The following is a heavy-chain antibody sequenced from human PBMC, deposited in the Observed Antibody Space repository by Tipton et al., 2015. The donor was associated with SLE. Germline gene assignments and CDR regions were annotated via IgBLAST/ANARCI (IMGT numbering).Heavy chain of an antibody. V-gene: IGHV4-59*12. CDR1: GGSINSYY. CDR3: ARRRFQSASDY. CDR2: VYYTETA. J-gene: IGHJ4*02. Sequence: TLSLTCTVSGGSINSYYWSWIRQPPGKGLEWIGYVYYTETASYNPSLKSRVTISVDTSMNQFSLKLSSVTAADTAVYYCARRRFQSASDYWGQGTLVSVSS. D-gene: IGHD2-21*01.